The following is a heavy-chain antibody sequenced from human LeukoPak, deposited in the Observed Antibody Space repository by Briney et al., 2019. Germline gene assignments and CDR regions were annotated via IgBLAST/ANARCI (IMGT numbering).Heavy chain of an antibody. V-gene: IGHV3-23*01. D-gene: IGHD5-18*01. J-gene: IGHJ5*02. CDR3: AKEGIQLGYNWFDP. CDR1: GFTFSSYA. CDR2: ISGSGGST. Sequence: GGSLRLSCAASGFTFSSYAMSWVRQAPGKGLEWVSAISGSGGSTYYADSVKGRFTISRDNSKNTLYLQMSSLRAEETAVYYCAKEGIQLGYNWFDPWGQGTLVTVSS.